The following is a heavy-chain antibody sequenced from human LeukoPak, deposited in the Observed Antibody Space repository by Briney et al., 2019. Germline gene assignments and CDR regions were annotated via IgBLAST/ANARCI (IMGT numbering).Heavy chain of an antibody. CDR1: GGSVSSGDYY. Sequence: PSETLSLTCTVSGGSVSSGDYYWSWIRQPPGKGLEWIGYIYYSGSTYYNPSLKSRVTISVDTSKNQFSLKLSSVTAADTAVYFCARVRGGTTDYWGQGTLVTVSS. CDR2: IYYSGST. CDR3: ARVRGGTTDY. J-gene: IGHJ4*02. D-gene: IGHD4-17*01. V-gene: IGHV4-30-4*08.